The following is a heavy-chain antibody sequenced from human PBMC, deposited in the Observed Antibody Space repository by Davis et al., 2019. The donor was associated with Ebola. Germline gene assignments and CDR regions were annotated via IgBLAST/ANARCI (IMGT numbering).Heavy chain of an antibody. CDR3: AKVFQWELLPGSQADY. V-gene: IGHV3-23*01. J-gene: IGHJ4*02. D-gene: IGHD1-26*01. CDR2: ISGSGGST. Sequence: PGGSLRLSCAASGFTFSSYAMSWVRQAPGKGLEWVPAISGSGGSTYYADSVKGRFTISRDNSKNTLYLQMNSLRAEDTAVYYCAKVFQWELLPGSQADYWGQGTLVTVSS. CDR1: GFTFSSYA.